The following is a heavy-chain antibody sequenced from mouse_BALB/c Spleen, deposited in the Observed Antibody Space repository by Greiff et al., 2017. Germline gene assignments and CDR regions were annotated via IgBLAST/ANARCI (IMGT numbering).Heavy chain of an antibody. D-gene: IGHD2-10*01. CDR2: ILPGSGST. Sequence: VQLQQSGAELMKPGASVKISCKATGYTFSSYWIEWVKQRPGHGLEWIGEILPGSGSTNYNEKFKGKATFTADTSSNTAYMQLSSLTSEDSAVYYCAAYYGNDYFDYWGQGTTLTVSS. V-gene: IGHV1-9*01. J-gene: IGHJ2*01. CDR1: GYTFSSYW. CDR3: AAYYGNDYFDY.